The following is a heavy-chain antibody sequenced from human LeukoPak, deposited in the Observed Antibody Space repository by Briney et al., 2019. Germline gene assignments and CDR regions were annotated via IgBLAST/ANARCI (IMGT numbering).Heavy chain of an antibody. J-gene: IGHJ4*02. D-gene: IGHD4/OR15-4a*01. CDR1: GGSISSYY. Sequence: SETLSLTCIVSGGSISSYYWSWSRQPPGRGLEYIGYFHYSGITNYNPSLKSRVTISVDTSKNHISLKLSSVTAADTAVYYCASVLYGANGFDYWGRETQVTVSS. V-gene: IGHV4-59*01. CDR3: ASVLYGANGFDY. CDR2: FHYSGIT.